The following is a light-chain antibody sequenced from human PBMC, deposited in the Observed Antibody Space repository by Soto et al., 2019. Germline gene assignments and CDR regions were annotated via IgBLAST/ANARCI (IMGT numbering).Light chain of an antibody. CDR2: GAS. CDR3: QQYGSSRT. Sequence: EIVLKQSPATLSVSPGERATLSCRASQSVNSNYLAWYQQKPGQAPRLLIYGASTRANGIPDRFSGSGSWTDFTLTINRLEPEDFAVYYCQQYGSSRTFGQGTKVDIK. V-gene: IGKV3-20*01. J-gene: IGKJ1*01. CDR1: QSVNSNY.